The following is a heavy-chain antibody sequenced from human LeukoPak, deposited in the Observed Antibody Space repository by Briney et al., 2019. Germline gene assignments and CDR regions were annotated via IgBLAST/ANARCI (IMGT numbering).Heavy chain of an antibody. CDR2: INHSGST. CDR1: GGSFSGYY. CDR3: ARKIVGARRGAFDI. J-gene: IGHJ3*02. V-gene: IGHV4-34*01. D-gene: IGHD1-26*01. Sequence: SETLSLTCAVSGGSFSGYYWSWIRQPPGKGLEWIGEINHSGSTNYNPSLKSRVTISVDTSKNQFSLKLSSVTAADTAVYYCARKIVGARRGAFDIWGQGTMVTVSS.